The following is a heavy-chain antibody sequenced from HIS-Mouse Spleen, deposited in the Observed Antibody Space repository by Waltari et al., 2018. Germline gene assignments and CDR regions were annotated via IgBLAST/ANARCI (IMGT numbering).Heavy chain of an antibody. CDR3: ARRGTVNDAFDI. D-gene: IGHD4-4*01. CDR2: ISYDGSNK. CDR1: GFTFSSYA. J-gene: IGHJ3*02. Sequence: QVQLVESGGGVVQPGRSLRLSCAASGFTFSSYAMHWVRQAPGKGLEWVAVISYDGSNKYYADSVKGRFTISRDNSKNTLYLQMNSLRAEDTAVYYCARRGTVNDAFDIWGQGTMVTVSS. V-gene: IGHV3-30-3*01.